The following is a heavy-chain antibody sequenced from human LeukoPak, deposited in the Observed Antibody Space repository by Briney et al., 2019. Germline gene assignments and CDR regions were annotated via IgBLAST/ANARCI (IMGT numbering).Heavy chain of an antibody. V-gene: IGHV4-59*08. J-gene: IGHJ5*02. Sequence: SETLSLTCTVSGGSISSYYWSWIRQPPGKGLEWIGYIYYSGSTNYNPSLKSRVTISVDTSKNQFFLKLSSVTAADTAVYYCARGTGDYDFWSGYHRNWFDPWGQGTLVTVSS. CDR1: GGSISSYY. CDR3: ARGTGDYDFWSGYHRNWFDP. D-gene: IGHD3-3*01. CDR2: IYYSGST.